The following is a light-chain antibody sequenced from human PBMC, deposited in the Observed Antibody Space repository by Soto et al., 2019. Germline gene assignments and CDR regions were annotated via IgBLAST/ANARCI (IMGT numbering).Light chain of an antibody. V-gene: IGLV1-44*01. CDR3: AAWDDSLNGQGV. CDR2: SND. Sequence: QSVLTQPPSASWTPGQRVSISCSGSSSNIGRNTVNWYQQLPGTAPKVLIYSNDQRPSGVPDRFSGSKSGTSASLAISGLQSEDEADYYCAAWDDSLNGQGVFGGGTKLTVL. J-gene: IGLJ3*02. CDR1: SSNIGRNT.